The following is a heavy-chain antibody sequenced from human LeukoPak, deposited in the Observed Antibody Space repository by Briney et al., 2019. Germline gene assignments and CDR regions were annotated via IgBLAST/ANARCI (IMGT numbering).Heavy chain of an antibody. V-gene: IGHV4-4*07. CDR3: ARDRRGYSRLPSDYYYMDV. J-gene: IGHJ6*03. CDR2: IYTSGST. CDR1: GGSISSYY. D-gene: IGHD5-18*01. Sequence: SETLSLTCTVSGGSISSYYWSWIRQPAGKGLEWIGRIYTSGSTNYNPSLKSRVTMSVDTSKYQFSLKLSSVTAADTAVYYCARDRRGYSRLPSDYYYMDVWGKGTTVTVSS.